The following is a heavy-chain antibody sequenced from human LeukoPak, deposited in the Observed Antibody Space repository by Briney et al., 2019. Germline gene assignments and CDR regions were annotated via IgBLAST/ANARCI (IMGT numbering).Heavy chain of an antibody. J-gene: IGHJ6*03. CDR1: GYSISSGYY. CDR3: TRDVYTRRTKYYFYYMDV. D-gene: IGHD3-16*01. V-gene: IGHV4-38-2*02. CDR2: IYHSGST. Sequence: SETLSLTCTVSGYSISSGYYWGWIRQPPGKGLEWIGSIYHSGSTNYNPPLKSRVTISVDRPKNQFSLNLKSVTAADTAVYFCTRDVYTRRTKYYFYYMDVWGKGTTVTVSS.